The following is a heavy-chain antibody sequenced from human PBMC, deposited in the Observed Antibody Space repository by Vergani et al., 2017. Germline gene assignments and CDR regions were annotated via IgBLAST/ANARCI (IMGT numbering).Heavy chain of an antibody. CDR2: MYTSGHT. J-gene: IGHJ6*03. V-gene: IGHV4-61*02. Sequence: QVQLQESGPGLLKPSQTLSLTCTVSGASVSRGTYYWTWIRQPAGKKLEWIVRMYTSGHTIYNPSLESRVTMSVDTSKNQFSLQLSSVTAADTAVYYCARASHCINCYSEGPNGPGYYYMDVWGKGNPGHRLL. CDR3: ARASHCINCYSEGPNGPGYYYMDV. CDR1: GASVSRGTYY. D-gene: IGHD2-21*01.